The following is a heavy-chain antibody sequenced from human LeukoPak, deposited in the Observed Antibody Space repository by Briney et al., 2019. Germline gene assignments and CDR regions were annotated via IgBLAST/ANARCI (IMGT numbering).Heavy chain of an antibody. D-gene: IGHD5-12*01. J-gene: IGHJ4*02. CDR2: ISDGAATT. CDR3: ANLNSGYATDF. Sequence: EGSLRLSCAASEFTFSTYPMSWVRQAPGKGLEWVSLISDGAATTYYADSVKGRFTISRDNSKNTLYLQMISLRAEDTAVYYCANLNSGYATDFWGQGTLVTVSS. CDR1: EFTFSTYP. V-gene: IGHV3-23*01.